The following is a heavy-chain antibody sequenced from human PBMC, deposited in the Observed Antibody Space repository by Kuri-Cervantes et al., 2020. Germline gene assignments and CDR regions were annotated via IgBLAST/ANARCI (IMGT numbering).Heavy chain of an antibody. CDR3: ARDWARDGYNPAGDFDY. CDR1: GFTFSSYA. V-gene: IGHV3-30-3*01. CDR2: ISYDGSNK. J-gene: IGHJ4*02. Sequence: GESLKISCAASGFTFSSYAMHWVRQAPGKGLEWVAVISYDGSNKYYADSVKGRFTISRDNSKNTLYQQMNSLRAEDTAVYYCARDWARDGYNPAGDFDYWGQGTLVTVSS. D-gene: IGHD5-24*01.